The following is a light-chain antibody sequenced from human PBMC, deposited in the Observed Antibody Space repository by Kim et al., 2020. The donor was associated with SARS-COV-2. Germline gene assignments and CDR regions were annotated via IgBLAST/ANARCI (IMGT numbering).Light chain of an antibody. CDR1: SSNIGRNA. CDR2: ASD. Sequence: GQRVTISCSGSSSNIGRNAVNWYQQLPGAAPNLLIYASDQRPSGVPDRFSGSKSGSSASLAISGLQSDDEADYYCSVWDGSLQDVLFGGGTKVTVL. V-gene: IGLV1-44*01. J-gene: IGLJ2*01. CDR3: SVWDGSLQDVL.